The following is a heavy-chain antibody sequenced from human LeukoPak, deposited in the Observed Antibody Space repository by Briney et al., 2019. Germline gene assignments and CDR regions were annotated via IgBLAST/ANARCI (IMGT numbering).Heavy chain of an antibody. V-gene: IGHV4-59*08. CDR2: ISYSGTT. Sequence: SETLSLTCTVSGGSISSYYWSWIRQPPGEGLEWIGYISYSGTTYSNPSLKTRLTISTDTSKSQFSLMLTSVTAADTAVYYCARYYCGSTDCPGIDYWGQGTLVTVSS. CDR1: GGSISSYY. CDR3: ARYYCGSTDCPGIDY. J-gene: IGHJ4*02. D-gene: IGHD2-2*01.